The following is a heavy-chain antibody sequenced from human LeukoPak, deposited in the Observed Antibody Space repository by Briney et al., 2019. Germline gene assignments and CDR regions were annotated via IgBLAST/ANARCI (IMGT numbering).Heavy chain of an antibody. Sequence: SETLSLTCAVYGGSFSGYYWSWIRQPPGKGLELIGQINHNGSTNYNPSLKSRVTISVDTSKNQFSLKLSSVTAADTAVYYCARRAIRAYYYYYMDVWGKGTTVTVSS. CDR2: INHNGST. D-gene: IGHD2-2*02. V-gene: IGHV4-34*01. CDR1: GGSFSGYY. CDR3: ARRAIRAYYYYYMDV. J-gene: IGHJ6*03.